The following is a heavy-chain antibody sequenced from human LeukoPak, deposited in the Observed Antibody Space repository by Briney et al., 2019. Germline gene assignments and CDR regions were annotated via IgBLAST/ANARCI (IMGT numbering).Heavy chain of an antibody. CDR1: GFTFSRYN. CDR2: ISSSSSYI. D-gene: IGHD6-13*01. J-gene: IGHJ4*02. Sequence: GGSLRLSCAASGFTFSRYNMNWVRQAPGKGLEWVSSISSSSSYIYYADSVKGRFTISRDNAKNSLYLQMNSLRAEDTALYYCAKEAAAGKKFDYWGQGTLVTVSS. V-gene: IGHV3-21*04. CDR3: AKEAAAGKKFDY.